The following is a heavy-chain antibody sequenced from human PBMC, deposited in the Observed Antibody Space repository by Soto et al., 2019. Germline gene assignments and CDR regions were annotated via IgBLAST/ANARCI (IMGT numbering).Heavy chain of an antibody. CDR3: ARHPYSDPLNVISSSAYTYYLDY. J-gene: IGHJ4*02. D-gene: IGHD6-6*01. Sequence: SETLSLTCTVSGGSISSSSYYWGWIRQPPGKGLEWIGSIYYSGSTYYNPSLKSRVTISVDTSKNQFSLKLSSVTAADTAVYYCARHPYSDPLNVISSSAYTYYLDYWGQGTLVTVSS. CDR1: GGSISSSSYY. CDR2: IYYSGST. V-gene: IGHV4-39*01.